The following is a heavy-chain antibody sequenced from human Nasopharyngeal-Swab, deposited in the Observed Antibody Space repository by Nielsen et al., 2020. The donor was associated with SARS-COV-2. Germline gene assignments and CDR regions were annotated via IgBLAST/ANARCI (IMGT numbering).Heavy chain of an antibody. CDR2: INTDASRT. J-gene: IGHJ6*04. CDR3: AKDLEEYYGSGSYYT. D-gene: IGHD3-10*01. Sequence: GESLKISCAASGFTLSNYWIHWVRQTPGKGLLWVSRINTDASRTSYADSVKGRFTISRDNAKNSLYLQMNSLRAEDTALYYCAKDLEEYYGSGSYYTWGKGTTVTVSS. V-gene: IGHV3-74*01. CDR1: GFTLSNYW.